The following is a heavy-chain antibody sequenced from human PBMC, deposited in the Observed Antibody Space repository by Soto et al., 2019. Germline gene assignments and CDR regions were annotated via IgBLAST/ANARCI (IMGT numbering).Heavy chain of an antibody. Sequence: QVQLVQSGAEVRKPGSSVKVSCKASGGTFTTYDISWVRQAPGQGLEWMGGIIPLVDATKYAQKFQGRVTITADKSTGTAYMELSSLRYEDTAMYYCARDRSSSWYKGTFYFDSVGQGTLVTVSS. CDR3: ARDRSSSWYKGTFYFDS. J-gene: IGHJ4*02. D-gene: IGHD6-19*01. CDR1: GGTFTTYD. V-gene: IGHV1-69*06. CDR2: IIPLVDAT.